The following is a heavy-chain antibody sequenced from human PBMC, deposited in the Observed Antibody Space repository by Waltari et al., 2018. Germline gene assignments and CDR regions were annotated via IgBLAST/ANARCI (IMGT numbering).Heavy chain of an antibody. J-gene: IGHJ4*02. CDR2: VDPEDGET. V-gene: IGHV1-69-2*01. Sequence: EVQLVQSGAEVKKPGATVKISCKVSGYTFTDYYMHWVQQAPGQALEWMGLVDPEDGETIYAEKFQGRVTITADTSTDTAYMELSSLRSEDTAVYYCATPQRSLTGDLGGVGYWGQGTLVTVSS. CDR1: GYTFTDYY. CDR3: ATPQRSLTGDLGGVGY. D-gene: IGHD7-27*01.